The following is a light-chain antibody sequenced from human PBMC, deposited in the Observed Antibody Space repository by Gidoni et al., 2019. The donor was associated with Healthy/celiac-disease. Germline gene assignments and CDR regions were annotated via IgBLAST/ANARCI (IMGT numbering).Light chain of an antibody. CDR1: QSVSSN. CDR2: GAA. V-gene: IGKV3-15*01. Sequence: EIVMTQSPATLSVSPGERAILSCRASQSVSSNLAWYQQKPGQAPRLLIYGAATRATGSPARFSGSGSGTEFTLIISSLQSEDFAVYYCQQYNNWLSITFGQGTRLEIK. J-gene: IGKJ5*01. CDR3: QQYNNWLSIT.